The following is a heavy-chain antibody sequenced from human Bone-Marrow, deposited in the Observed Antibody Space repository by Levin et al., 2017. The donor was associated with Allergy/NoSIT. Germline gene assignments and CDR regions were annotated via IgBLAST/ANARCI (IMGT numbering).Heavy chain of an antibody. V-gene: IGHV3-23*01. CDR2: VRGTTGYT. CDR3: ARHLEGLYGMDV. D-gene: IGHD5-24*01. Sequence: GESLKISCEASGFNFRSYAMNWVRQAPGKGLEWVSSVRGTTGYTNYADSVKGRFTISRDNSRNTIYLHMDSLRVEDTAVYYCARHLEGLYGMDVWGQGTTVTVSS. CDR1: GFNFRSYA. J-gene: IGHJ6*02.